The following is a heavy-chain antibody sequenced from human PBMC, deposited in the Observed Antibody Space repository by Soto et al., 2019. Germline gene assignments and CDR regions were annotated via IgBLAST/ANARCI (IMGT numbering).Heavy chain of an antibody. Sequence: ASVKVSCKASGYTFTSYGISWVRQAPGQGLEWMGWISAYNGNTNYAQKLQGRVTMTTDTSTSTAYMELRILRSDDTAVYYCARFSGYDILTGYYGYWGQGTLVTVSS. V-gene: IGHV1-18*04. CDR3: ARFSGYDILTGYYGY. CDR2: ISAYNGNT. J-gene: IGHJ4*02. D-gene: IGHD3-9*01. CDR1: GYTFTSYG.